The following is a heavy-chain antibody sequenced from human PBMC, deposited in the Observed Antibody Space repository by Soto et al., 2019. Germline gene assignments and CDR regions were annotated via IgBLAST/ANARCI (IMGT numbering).Heavy chain of an antibody. CDR3: AKVLEGHSYFSYYYGMDV. D-gene: IGHD5-18*01. J-gene: IGHJ6*02. CDR1: GFTLSSYA. CDR2: ISCSGGSA. Sequence: WGSLRLSGAASGFTLSSYAMSWVRQAPGKGLEWVSAISCSGGSAYYADSVKGRFTISRDNSKNTLYLQMNSLRAEDTAVYYCAKVLEGHSYFSYYYGMDVWGQGTTVTVSS. V-gene: IGHV3-23*01.